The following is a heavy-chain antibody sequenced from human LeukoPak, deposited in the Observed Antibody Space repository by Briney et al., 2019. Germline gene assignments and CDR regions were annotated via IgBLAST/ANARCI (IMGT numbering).Heavy chain of an antibody. CDR3: AKGMVYDSSGYYLENFDY. J-gene: IGHJ4*02. CDR2: ISYDGSNK. V-gene: IGHV3-30*18. D-gene: IGHD3-22*01. CDR1: GFTFSSYG. Sequence: GGSLRLSCAASGFTFSSYGMHWVRQAPGKGLEWVAVISYDGSNKYYADSVKGRFTISRDNSKNTLYLQMNSLRAEDTAVYYCAKGMVYDSSGYYLENFDYWGQGTLVTVSS.